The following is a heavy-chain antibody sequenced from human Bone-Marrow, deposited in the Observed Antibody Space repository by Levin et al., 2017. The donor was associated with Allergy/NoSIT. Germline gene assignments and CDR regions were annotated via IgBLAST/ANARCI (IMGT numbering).Heavy chain of an antibody. J-gene: IGHJ4*02. CDR3: ATALEWSCDN. V-gene: IGHV1-2*06. D-gene: IGHD3-3*01. CDR2: INPNSGGT. Sequence: GASVKVSCKASGYTFTGHYMHWVRQAPGQGLEWMGRINPNSGGTDYARKFQGRVTMTTDTSISTAYMELSRLKSDDTAVDSCATALEWSCDNWGQGTLVTVSS. CDR1: GYTFTGHY.